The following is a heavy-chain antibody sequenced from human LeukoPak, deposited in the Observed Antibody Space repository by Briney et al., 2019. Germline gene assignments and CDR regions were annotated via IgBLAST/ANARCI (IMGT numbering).Heavy chain of an antibody. D-gene: IGHD5-18*01. CDR2: IFGSGGSP. CDR3: GKTTVGYSSGQRPAWPVDY. CDR1: GFTFSSYG. J-gene: IGHJ4*02. Sequence: TGGSLRLTCAASGFTFSSYGMHWVRQAPGKGLEWVAGIFGSGGSPHYADPVKGRFTISRDNSRSTVYLQINSLRAEDTAVYYCGKTTVGYSSGQRPAWPVDYWGQGTLVTVSS. V-gene: IGHV3-23*01.